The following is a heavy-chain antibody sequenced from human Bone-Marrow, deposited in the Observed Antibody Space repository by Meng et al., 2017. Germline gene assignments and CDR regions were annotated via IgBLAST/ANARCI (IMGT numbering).Heavy chain of an antibody. V-gene: IGHV1-18*01. D-gene: IGHD6-13*01. CDR3: AREEAAAGTIGYFDY. CDR1: GYTFTSYG. J-gene: IGHJ4*02. Sequence: QVQLVQAGAEVKKPGASVKVACKASGYTFTSYGISWVRQAPGQGLEWMGWISAYNGNTNYAQKLQGRVTMTTDTSTSTAYMELRSLRSDDTAVYYCAREEAAAGTIGYFDYWGQGTLVTVSS. CDR2: ISAYNGNT.